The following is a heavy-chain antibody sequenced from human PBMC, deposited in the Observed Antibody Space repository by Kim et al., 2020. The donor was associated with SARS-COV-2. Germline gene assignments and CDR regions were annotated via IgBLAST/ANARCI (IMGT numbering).Heavy chain of an antibody. V-gene: IGHV4-59*13. CDR1: GGSISSYY. J-gene: IGHJ6*02. CDR3: ARGIQLYGMDV. CDR2: IYYSGST. Sequence: SETLSLTCTVSGGSISSYYWSWIRQPPGKGLEWIGYIYYSGSTNYNPSLKSRVTISVDTSKNQFSLKLSSVTAADTAVYYCARGIQLYGMDVWGQGTTVTVSS. D-gene: IGHD5-18*01.